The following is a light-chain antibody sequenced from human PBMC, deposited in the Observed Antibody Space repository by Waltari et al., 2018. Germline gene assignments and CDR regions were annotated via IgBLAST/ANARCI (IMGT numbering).Light chain of an antibody. V-gene: IGKV3-11*01. CDR3: QQRSHWPPG. CDR1: QSVDNQ. J-gene: IGKJ4*01. CDR2: DAS. Sequence: EIVLTQSPATLSLSPGERATLSCRASQSVDNQLAWYQQKPGQAPRLLIYDASNRATGIPARFSGSGSGTEFTLTISSLEPEDFALYYCQQRSHWPPGFGGVTKVEIK.